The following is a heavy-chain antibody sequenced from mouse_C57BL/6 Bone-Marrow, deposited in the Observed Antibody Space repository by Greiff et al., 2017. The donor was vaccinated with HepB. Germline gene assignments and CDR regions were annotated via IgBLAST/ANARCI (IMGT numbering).Heavy chain of an antibody. J-gene: IGHJ2*01. Sequence: VQLQQSGAELVKPGASVKFSCKASGYAFSSSGMNGVRRRPGKGLGWIGQIYPGEGVTNYTGKFKGKATLTADKSSSTAYMQLSSLTSEDSAVYFCARFYYGTDYWGQGTTLTVSS. CDR3: ARFYYGTDY. D-gene: IGHD2-1*01. V-gene: IGHV1-80*01. CDR2: IYPGEGVT. CDR1: GYAFSSSG.